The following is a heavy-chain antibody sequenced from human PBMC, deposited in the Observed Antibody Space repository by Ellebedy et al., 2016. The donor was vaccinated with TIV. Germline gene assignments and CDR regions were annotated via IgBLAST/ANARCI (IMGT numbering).Heavy chain of an antibody. CDR3: ARTCWEYCGDERSNWFDP. J-gene: IGHJ5*02. D-gene: IGHD2-21*01. CDR2: IYNSGSS. V-gene: IGHV4-39*02. CDR1: GDSVSSSRYY. Sequence: SETLSLTCNVSGDSVSSSRYYWGWSRQPPGKGLEWIGSIYNSGSSYYNLSLKSRLSISVETSNNRFYLKLSYVTAADTAVYYCARTCWEYCGDERSNWFDPWGQGTLVTVSS.